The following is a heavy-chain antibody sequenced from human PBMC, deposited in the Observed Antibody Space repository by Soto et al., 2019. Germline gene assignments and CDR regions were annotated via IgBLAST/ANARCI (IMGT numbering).Heavy chain of an antibody. CDR1: GYSFTKYW. Sequence: PXEFMKISFTGSGYSFTKYWIGWVRQMPGKSLEWMGIIYPCDSDTRYSPSFQGQVTISADKSINTDYLQWSSLKASDNAMYYCARRGDSSGYMDYWGQGILVTVSS. J-gene: IGHJ4*02. CDR2: IYPCDSDT. CDR3: ARRGDSSGYMDY. D-gene: IGHD3-22*01. V-gene: IGHV5-51*01.